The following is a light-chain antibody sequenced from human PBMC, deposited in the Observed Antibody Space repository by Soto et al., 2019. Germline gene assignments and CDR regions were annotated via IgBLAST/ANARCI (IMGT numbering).Light chain of an antibody. Sequence: ESMLTQSPGTLSLSPGERATLSCRASQSVSTRYLAWYQQKPGQAPRLLIYGASIRATGLPDGFSGSWSGTDFTLPISSLEPEDFAVYYWHQFGSSPPAFTFGQGTKLEL. CDR3: HQFGSSPPAFT. V-gene: IGKV3-20*01. CDR1: QSVSTRY. J-gene: IGKJ2*01. CDR2: GAS.